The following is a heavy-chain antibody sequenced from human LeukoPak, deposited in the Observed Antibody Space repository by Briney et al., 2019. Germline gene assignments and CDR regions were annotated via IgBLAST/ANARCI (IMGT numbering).Heavy chain of an antibody. D-gene: IGHD5-18*01. CDR1: GFTFSSYA. J-gene: IGHJ4*02. CDR2: ISYDGSNK. CDR3: ARDRGTWIQLWEDSFYFDY. Sequence: GGSPRLSCAASGFTFSSYAMHWVRQAPGKGLEWVAVISYDGSNKYYADSVKGRFTISRDNSKNTLYLQMNSLRAEDTAVYYCARDRGTWIQLWEDSFYFDYWGQGTLVTVSS. V-gene: IGHV3-30*04.